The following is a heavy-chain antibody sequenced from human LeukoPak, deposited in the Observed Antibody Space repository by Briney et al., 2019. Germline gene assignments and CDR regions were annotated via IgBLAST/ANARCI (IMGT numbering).Heavy chain of an antibody. J-gene: IGHJ4*02. D-gene: IGHD4-17*01. CDR1: GFIFSSYA. CDR2: ISGRGGST. V-gene: IGHV3-23*01. CDR3: AKGGIREMTTVTGFDY. Sequence: GGSLRLSCAASGFIFSSYAMSWVRQAPGKGLEWVSAISGRGGSTYYADSVKGRFTISRDNSKNTLYLQMNSLRAEDTAVYYCAKGGIREMTTVTGFDYWGQGTLVTVSS.